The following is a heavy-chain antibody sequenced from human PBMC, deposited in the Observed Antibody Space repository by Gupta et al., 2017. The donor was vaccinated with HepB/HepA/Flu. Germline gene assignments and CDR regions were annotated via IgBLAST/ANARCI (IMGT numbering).Heavy chain of an antibody. J-gene: IGHJ3*02. D-gene: IGHD4-17*01. V-gene: IGHV3-48*03. CDR1: GFTFSSYE. Sequence: EVQLVESGGGLVQPGGSLRLSCAASGFTFSSYEMNWVRQAPGKGLEWVSYISSSGSTIYYADSVKGRFTISRDNAKNSLYLQMNSLRAEDTAVYYCARAARTVSAFDIWGQGTMVTVSS. CDR3: ARAARTVSAFDI. CDR2: ISSSGSTI.